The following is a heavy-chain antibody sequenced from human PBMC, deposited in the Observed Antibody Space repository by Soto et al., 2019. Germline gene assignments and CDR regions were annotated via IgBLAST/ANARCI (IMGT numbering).Heavy chain of an antibody. D-gene: IGHD6-13*01. J-gene: IGHJ5*02. CDR2: VSSDGNHK. V-gene: IGHV3-30-3*01. CDR3: ARDSEGPPGIFSFYP. CDR1: GFPFNNYA. Sequence: QVQLVESGGGVVHPGEPLRLSCAASGFPFNNYAMHWVSQAPGRGLEWVAAVSSDGNHKHYANPVEGRFTISRDNFKNTLILQMNSLRIEDTALYYCARDSEGPPGIFSFYPWGQGTLVTVSS.